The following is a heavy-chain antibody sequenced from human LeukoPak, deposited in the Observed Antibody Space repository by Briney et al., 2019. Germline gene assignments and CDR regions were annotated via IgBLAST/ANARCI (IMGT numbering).Heavy chain of an antibody. J-gene: IGHJ4*02. V-gene: IGHV3-30-3*01. D-gene: IGHD6-13*01. CDR3: ARLRGYSKDD. Sequence: PGGSLRLSCAASGFTLSSYAMHWVRQAPGKGLEWVAVISYDGSNKYYADSVKGRFTISRDNSKNTLYLQMNSLRAEDTAVYYCARLRGYSKDDWGQGTLVTVSS. CDR2: ISYDGSNK. CDR1: GFTLSSYA.